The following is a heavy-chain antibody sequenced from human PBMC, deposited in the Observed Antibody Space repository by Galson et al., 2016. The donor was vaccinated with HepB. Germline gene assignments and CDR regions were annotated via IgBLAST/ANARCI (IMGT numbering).Heavy chain of an antibody. V-gene: IGHV4-59*01. Sequence: SETLSLTCTVSGGSISRNYWSWIRQPPGKGLEWIGYMYYSGSTNYNPSLKSRVTISVDTSKNQFSLKLSSVTAADTAVYYCARDIYDSSGYSFEYWGQGTLVTVSS. CDR1: GGSISRNY. CDR2: MYYSGST. J-gene: IGHJ4*02. CDR3: ARDIYDSSGYSFEY. D-gene: IGHD3-22*01.